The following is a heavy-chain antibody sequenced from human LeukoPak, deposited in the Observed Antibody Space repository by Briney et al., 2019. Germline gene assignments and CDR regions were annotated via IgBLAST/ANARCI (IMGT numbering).Heavy chain of an antibody. CDR3: ARIGYSSSSFAL. V-gene: IGHV3-21*01. D-gene: IGHD6-6*01. CDR2: ISSSSSYI. CDR1: GFTFSSYS. Sequence: GGSLRRSCAASGFTFSSYSMNWVRQAPGKGLEWVSSISSSSSYIYYADSVKGRFTISRDNAKKSLYLQMISLRAEDTAVYYCARIGYSSSSFALWGQGTLVTVSS. J-gene: IGHJ4*02.